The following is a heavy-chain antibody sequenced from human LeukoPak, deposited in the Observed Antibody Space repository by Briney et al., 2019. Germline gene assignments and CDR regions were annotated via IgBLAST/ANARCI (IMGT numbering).Heavy chain of an antibody. CDR1: GGTFSSYT. D-gene: IGHD1-14*01. J-gene: IGHJ4*02. CDR3: ASPPRGKNQLRFDY. V-gene: IGHV1-69*02. Sequence: GASVKVSCKASGGTFSSYTISWVRQAPGQGLEWMGRIIPILGIANYAQKLQGRVTITADKSTSTAYMELSSLRSEDTAVYYCASPPRGKNQLRFDYWGQGTLVTVSS. CDR2: IIPILGIA.